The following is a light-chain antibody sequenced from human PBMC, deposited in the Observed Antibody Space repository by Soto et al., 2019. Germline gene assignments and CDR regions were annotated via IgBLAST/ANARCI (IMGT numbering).Light chain of an antibody. Sequence: EIVMTQSPATLSLSPGERATLSCRASQSVSSSYLSWYQQKPGQAPRLLIYGASTRATGIPARFSGSGSGTDFTLTISSLQPEDFAVYYCQQSSSTPQTFGGGTRVEIK. J-gene: IGKJ4*01. V-gene: IGKV3D-7*01. CDR2: GAS. CDR3: QQSSSTPQT. CDR1: QSVSSSY.